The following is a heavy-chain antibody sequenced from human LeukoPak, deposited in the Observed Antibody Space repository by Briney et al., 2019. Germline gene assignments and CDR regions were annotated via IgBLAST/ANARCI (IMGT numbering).Heavy chain of an antibody. CDR2: ISAYNGNT. J-gene: IGHJ4*02. D-gene: IGHD2-2*01. CDR1: DYTFTSYG. CDR3: ARVGSYCTSISCFDY. Sequence: ASVKVSCKASDYTFTSYGISWVRQAPGQGLEWMGWISAYNGNTDYAQKFQGRVTMTTDTSTSKAYMELRSLRSDDTAVYYCARVGSYCTSISCFDYWGQGTLVTVSS. V-gene: IGHV1-18*01.